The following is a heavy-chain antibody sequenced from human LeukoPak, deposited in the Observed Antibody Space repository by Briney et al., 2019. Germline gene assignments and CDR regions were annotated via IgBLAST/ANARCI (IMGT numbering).Heavy chain of an antibody. CDR1: GYTFTDYF. CDR2: IRPNSGDT. CDR3: ARNNAHNSKYFDF. D-gene: IGHD1/OR15-1a*01. V-gene: IGHV1-2*02. Sequence: GASVKLSCKASGYTFTDYFIHWVRQAPGQGLEWMGWIRPNSGDTHYAQTVQGRVTMTRDTSISTAHRELSSLRSEDTAIYYCARNNAHNSKYFDFWRQGTLVTVSS. J-gene: IGHJ4*02.